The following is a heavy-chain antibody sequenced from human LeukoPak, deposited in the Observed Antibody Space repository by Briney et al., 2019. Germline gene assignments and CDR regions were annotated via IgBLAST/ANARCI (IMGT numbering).Heavy chain of an antibody. CDR1: GFAFSNYA. J-gene: IGHJ4*02. V-gene: IGHV3-23*01. D-gene: IGHD3-3*01. CDR2: ISGSGGST. CDR3: AKGGGITIFGVVTYFDY. Sequence: PGGSLRLSCAASGFAFSNYAMSWVRQAPGKGLEWVSAISGSGGSTYYADSVKGRFTISRDNSKNTLYLQMNSLRAEDTAVYYCAKGGGITIFGVVTYFDYWGQGTLVTVSS.